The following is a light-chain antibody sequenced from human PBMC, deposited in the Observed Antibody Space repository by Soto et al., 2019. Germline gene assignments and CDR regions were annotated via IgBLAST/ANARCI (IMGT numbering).Light chain of an antibody. J-gene: IGKJ2*01. CDR3: QQRSNWPPMYT. Sequence: EVVLTQSPATLYLSPGERATLSCRASQSVSSYLAWYQQKPGQAPRLLIYDASNRATGIPARFSGSGSGTDFTLTISSLEPEDFAVYYCQQRSNWPPMYTFGQGTKVDIK. V-gene: IGKV3-11*01. CDR1: QSVSSY. CDR2: DAS.